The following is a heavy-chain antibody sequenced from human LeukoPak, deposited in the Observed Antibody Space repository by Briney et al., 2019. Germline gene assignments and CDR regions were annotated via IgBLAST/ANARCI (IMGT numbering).Heavy chain of an antibody. J-gene: IGHJ5*02. CDR1: DDSITMYY. CDR2: VDHTGST. V-gene: IGHV4-59*12. CDR3: ASRIYGFDP. D-gene: IGHD5/OR15-5a*01. Sequence: PSETLSLTCTVSDDSITMYYWTWIRQPPGKGLEWIGYVDHTGSTNFNPSLNGRVSISRDTSKNLFSLRLRSVTAADTAVYYCASRIYGFDPWGQGTLVTVSS.